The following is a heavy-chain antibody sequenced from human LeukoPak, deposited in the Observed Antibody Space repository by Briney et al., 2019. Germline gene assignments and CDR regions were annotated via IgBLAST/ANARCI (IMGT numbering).Heavy chain of an antibody. V-gene: IGHV3-74*01. CDR3: ARDSAYSGSYLEY. CDR2: IDNDGSST. D-gene: IGHD1-26*01. Sequence: GGSLRLSCAASGFTFSSYWMHWVRQAPGKGLVWVSRIDNDGSSTSYADSVKGRFTTSRDNAKNTLYLQMNSLRAEDTAVYYCARDSAYSGSYLEYWGQGSLVTVSS. J-gene: IGHJ4*02. CDR1: GFTFSSYW.